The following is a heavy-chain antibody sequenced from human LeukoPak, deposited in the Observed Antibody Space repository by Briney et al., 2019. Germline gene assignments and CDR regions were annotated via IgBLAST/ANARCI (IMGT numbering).Heavy chain of an antibody. CDR2: IIPIIGIA. Sequence: VTDSRMASLGTLSSYAISWVRPAPGQGVEGMGRIIPIIGIATYAKKVQGRVTITANNTTNTDYMELSSLRSEETAVYYCASYFTVPAAPPFDYWGQGTLVTVSS. CDR3: ASYFTVPAAPPFDY. D-gene: IGHD2-2*01. V-gene: IGHV1-69*10. J-gene: IGHJ4*02. CDR1: LGTLSSYA.